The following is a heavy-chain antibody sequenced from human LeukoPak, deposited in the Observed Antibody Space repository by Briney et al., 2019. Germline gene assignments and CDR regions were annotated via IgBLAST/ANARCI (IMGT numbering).Heavy chain of an antibody. V-gene: IGHV4-39*07. D-gene: IGHD5-18*01. CDR1: GDSISNGGYY. J-gene: IGHJ4*02. CDR2: IYHSGST. CDR3: ASSGDTAMVMGYYFDY. Sequence: SETLSLTCTVSGDSISNGGYYWGWIRQPPGKGLEWIGSIYHSGSTYYNPSLKSRVTISVDTSKNQFSLKLSSVTAADTAVYYCASSGDTAMVMGYYFDYWGQGTLVTVSS.